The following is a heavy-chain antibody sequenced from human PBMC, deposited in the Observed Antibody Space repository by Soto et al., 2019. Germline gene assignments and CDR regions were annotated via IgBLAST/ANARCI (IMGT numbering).Heavy chain of an antibody. J-gene: IGHJ4*02. D-gene: IGHD1-1*01. V-gene: IGHV3-23*01. CDR3: AKDRITTARNFDY. CDR1: GFTFSSNA. Sequence: PGGSLRLSCAASGFTFSSNAMSWVRQAPGKGLEWISGISASGDKTYYADSVRDRFTISRDNSKDTLYLQMNSLRAEDTALYYCAKDRITTARNFDYWGQGTLVTVSS. CDR2: ISASGDKT.